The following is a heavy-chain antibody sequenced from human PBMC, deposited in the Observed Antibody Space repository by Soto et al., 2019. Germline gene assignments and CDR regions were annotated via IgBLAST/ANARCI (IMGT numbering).Heavy chain of an antibody. D-gene: IGHD4-17*01. CDR1: GYSFTSYG. Sequence: QVQLVQSGGEVKMPGASVKVSCKASGYSFTSYGISWVRQAPGQRLEWMGWISAYNGNKFAEKFQDRVTMTTDTSTSTAYMELRSLSSDDTAVYYCARDVALTTVTGGPDYWGQGTLVTVS. CDR3: ARDVALTTVTGGPDY. J-gene: IGHJ4*02. CDR2: ISAYNGN. V-gene: IGHV1-18*01.